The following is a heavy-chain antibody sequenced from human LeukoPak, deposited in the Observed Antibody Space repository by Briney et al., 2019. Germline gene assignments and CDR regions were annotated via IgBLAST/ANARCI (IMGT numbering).Heavy chain of an antibody. D-gene: IGHD5-24*01. CDR3: ARLGIRDGYNIFVGAFDI. CDR1: GGTFSSYA. Sequence: ASVKVSCKASGGTFSSYAISWVRQAPGQGLEWMGGIIPIFGTANYAQKFQGRVTITADESTSTAYMELSSLRSEDTAVYYCARLGIRDGYNIFVGAFDIWGQGTMVTVSS. V-gene: IGHV1-69*13. J-gene: IGHJ3*02. CDR2: IIPIFGTA.